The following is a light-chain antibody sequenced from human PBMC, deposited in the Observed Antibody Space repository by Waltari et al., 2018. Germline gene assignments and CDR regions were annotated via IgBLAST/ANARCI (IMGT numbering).Light chain of an antibody. CDR3: CSYANNRPRV. Sequence: QSALTQPASVSGSPGQSITISCTGTSSDVGSYNLVSWSQPHPGKTPKLIIYEGYKRPSGVSNRFSGSKSGDTASLTISGVQAEDEADYYCCSYANNRPRVFGGGTKLTVL. V-gene: IGLV2-23*01. CDR2: EGY. CDR1: SSDVGSYNL. J-gene: IGLJ3*02.